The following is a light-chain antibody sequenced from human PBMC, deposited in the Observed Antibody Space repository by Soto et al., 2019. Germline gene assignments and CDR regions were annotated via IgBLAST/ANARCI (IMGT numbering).Light chain of an antibody. CDR3: AAWDDSLNAVV. Sequence: QSVLTQPPSASGTPGQRVTISCSGSSSNIGRNTVNWYQQLPGTAPKVLIYSNNRRPSGVPDRLSGSKSGTSASLAISGLQSEDEADYYCAAWDDSLNAVVFGGGTKLTGL. V-gene: IGLV1-44*01. CDR2: SNN. CDR1: SSNIGRNT. J-gene: IGLJ2*01.